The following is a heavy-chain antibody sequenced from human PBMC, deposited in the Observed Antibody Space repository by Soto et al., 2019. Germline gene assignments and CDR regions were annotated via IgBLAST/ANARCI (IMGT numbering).Heavy chain of an antibody. D-gene: IGHD2-15*01. J-gene: IGHJ5*02. Sequence: GGSLRLSCAASGFTFSGSAMHWVRQAPGKGLEWVGRIKSKANNYATAYAASVKGRFTISRYDSKNTAYLQMNSLKTEDTAVYYCTRLKDSCSGGSCYYDPWGQGTLVTVSS. CDR2: IKSKANNYAT. V-gene: IGHV3-73*01. CDR1: GFTFSGSA. CDR3: TRLKDSCSGGSCYYDP.